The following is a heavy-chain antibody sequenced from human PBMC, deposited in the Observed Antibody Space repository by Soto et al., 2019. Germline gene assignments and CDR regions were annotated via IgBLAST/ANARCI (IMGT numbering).Heavy chain of an antibody. J-gene: IGHJ5*02. D-gene: IGHD2-15*01. Sequence: PVKVSCNASGVTFSSYAISWVRQAPGQGLEWMGGIIPIFGTANYAQKFQGRVTITADESTSTAYMELSSLRSEETAVYYCARGYGIEDAWLDPWGQGTLVTVSS. CDR2: IIPIFGTA. CDR1: GVTFSSYA. CDR3: ARGYGIEDAWLDP. V-gene: IGHV1-69*13.